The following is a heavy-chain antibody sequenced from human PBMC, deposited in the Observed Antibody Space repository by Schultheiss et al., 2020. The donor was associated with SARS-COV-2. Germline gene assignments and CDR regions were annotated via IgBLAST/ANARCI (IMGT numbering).Heavy chain of an antibody. CDR3: ARVQFVDYVADY. CDR2: FFHSGST. CDR1: GGSISSYY. D-gene: IGHD4-17*01. J-gene: IGHJ4*02. V-gene: IGHV4-59*01. Sequence: SETLSLTCTVSGGSISSYYWGWIRQPPGKGVEWIGNFFHSGSTNYNPSLKSRVTISVDTSKNQFSLKLSSVTAADTAVYYCARVQFVDYVADYWGQGTLVTVSS.